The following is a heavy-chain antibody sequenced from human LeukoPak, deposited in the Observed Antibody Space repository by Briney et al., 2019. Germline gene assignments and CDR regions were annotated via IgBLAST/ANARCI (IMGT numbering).Heavy chain of an antibody. CDR1: GFTFSNYW. J-gene: IGHJ4*02. D-gene: IGHD3-10*01. Sequence: PGGSLRLSCAASGFTFSNYWMSWVRQAPGKGLEWVANIKQDGSENYYVDSVKGRFTISRDNSKNTLYLQMNSLRAEDTAVYYCASEYYYGSGSFSKGYWGQGTLVTVSS. V-gene: IGHV3-7*03. CDR2: IKQDGSEN. CDR3: ASEYYYGSGSFSKGY.